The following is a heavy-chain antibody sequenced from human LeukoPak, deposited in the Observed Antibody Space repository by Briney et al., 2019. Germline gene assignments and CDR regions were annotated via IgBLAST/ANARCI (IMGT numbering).Heavy chain of an antibody. J-gene: IGHJ4*02. CDR2: ISSSSSTI. V-gene: IGHV3-48*01. Sequence: QAGGSLRLSCAASGFTFSSYSMNWVRQAPGKGLEWVSYISSSSSTIYYADSVKGRFTNSRDNAKNSLYLQMNSLRAEDTAVYYCARAIAYSSSGIDYWGQGTLVTVSS. CDR1: GFTFSSYS. D-gene: IGHD6-6*01. CDR3: ARAIAYSSSGIDY.